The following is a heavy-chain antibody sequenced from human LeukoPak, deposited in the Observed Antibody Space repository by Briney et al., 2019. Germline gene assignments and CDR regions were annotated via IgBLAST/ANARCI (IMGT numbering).Heavy chain of an antibody. D-gene: IGHD6-13*01. CDR2: FDPEDGET. V-gene: IGHV1-24*01. CDR1: GYTLTELS. J-gene: IGHJ3*02. Sequence: ASVKVSCKVSGYTLTELSMHWVRQAPGKGLEWMGGFDPEDGETIYAQKFQGRVTMTEDTSTDTAYMELSSLRSEDTAVYYCASYTGYSGAFDIWGQGTMVTVSS. CDR3: ASYTGYSGAFDI.